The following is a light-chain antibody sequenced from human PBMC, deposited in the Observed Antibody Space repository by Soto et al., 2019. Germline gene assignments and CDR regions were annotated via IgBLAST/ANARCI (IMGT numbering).Light chain of an antibody. CDR3: QSYDTSLSGWV. J-gene: IGLJ3*02. Sequence: QSVLTQPPSVSGAPGQRVTISCDGNNSNIGAGFDVYWHQQLPGTAPKPLIYDNINRPSGVPERFPGSKSGTSASLAITGLQTEDEADYYCQSYDTSLSGWVFGGGTKLTVL. CDR1: NSNIGAGFD. V-gene: IGLV1-40*01. CDR2: DNI.